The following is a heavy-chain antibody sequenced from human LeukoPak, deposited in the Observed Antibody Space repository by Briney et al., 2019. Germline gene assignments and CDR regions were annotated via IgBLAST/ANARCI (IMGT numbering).Heavy chain of an antibody. Sequence: GGSLRLSCAASGFTFIDYSVNWVRQAPGKGLEWISYVGISSGNTKYADSVKGRFTISGDSAKNSVFLQMNSLRVEDTAVYYCARDHRYAFDNWGQGTLVTVSS. D-gene: IGHD5-12*01. CDR3: ARDHRYAFDN. J-gene: IGHJ4*02. V-gene: IGHV3-48*04. CDR1: GFTFIDYS. CDR2: VGISSGNT.